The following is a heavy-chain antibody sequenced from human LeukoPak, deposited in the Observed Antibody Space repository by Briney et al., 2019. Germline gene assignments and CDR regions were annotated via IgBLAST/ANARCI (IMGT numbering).Heavy chain of an antibody. Sequence: TGGSLRLSCVVSGFTLSSYAMSWVRQAPGKGLEWVAATSSSDSGKYHADSVKGRFTISRDNAKNSLYLQMSSLRAEDTAVYYCARDPSRISNYYYMDVWGKGTTVTVSS. D-gene: IGHD4-11*01. CDR3: ARDPSRISNYYYMDV. CDR2: TSSSDSGK. CDR1: GFTLSSYA. J-gene: IGHJ6*03. V-gene: IGHV3-21*01.